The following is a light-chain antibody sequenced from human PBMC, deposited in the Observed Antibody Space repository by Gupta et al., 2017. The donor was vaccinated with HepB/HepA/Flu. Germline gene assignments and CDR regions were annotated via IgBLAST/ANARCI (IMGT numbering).Light chain of an antibody. Sequence: TVFTQSLGTMLSSPAERATLPCRASQRGSSSYLACYQQQPAQAPSRLIYGASSRATGIPDRFSSSGSGTDFTPTISRREHEDFAVDYCQQYGSSPMCSFGQGTKLEIK. CDR1: QRGSSSY. CDR2: GAS. V-gene: IGKV3-20*01. CDR3: QQYGSSPMCS. J-gene: IGKJ2*04.